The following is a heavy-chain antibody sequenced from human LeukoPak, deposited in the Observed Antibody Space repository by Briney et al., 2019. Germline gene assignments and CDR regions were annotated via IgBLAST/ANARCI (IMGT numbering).Heavy chain of an antibody. Sequence: ASVKVSCKASGYTFTSYGISWVRQAPGQGLEWMGWISAYNGNTNYAQKLQGRVTMTRDTSTSTAYMELRSLRSDDTAVYYCARSDSSGYLTFFDYWGQGTLVTVSS. CDR1: GYTFTSYG. V-gene: IGHV1-18*01. CDR3: ARSDSSGYLTFFDY. D-gene: IGHD3-22*01. CDR2: ISAYNGNT. J-gene: IGHJ4*02.